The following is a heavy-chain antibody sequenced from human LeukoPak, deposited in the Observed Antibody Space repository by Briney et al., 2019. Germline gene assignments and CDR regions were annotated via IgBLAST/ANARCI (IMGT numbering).Heavy chain of an antibody. D-gene: IGHD3-22*01. CDR3: AIMHGYYDGTGYWVQ. J-gene: IGHJ1*01. CDR1: GFTFASYG. V-gene: IGHV3-23*01. CDR2: ITTNGGRT. Sequence: QPGGSLRLSCAASGFTFASYGMSWVRQAPGKGLEWVSFITTNGGRTSYADSVEGRLTISRDNPRNTLYMQMNSLRDEDTAVYYCAIMHGYYDGTGYWVQWGQGTLVTVSS.